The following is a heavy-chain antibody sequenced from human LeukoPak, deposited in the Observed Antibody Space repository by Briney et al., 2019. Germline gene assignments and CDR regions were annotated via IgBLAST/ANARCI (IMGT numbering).Heavy chain of an antibody. CDR3: AKTVGATDGGDY. Sequence: GGSLRLSCAASGFTFSSYAMSWVRQAPGKGLEWVSAISGSGGSTYYADSVKGRFTIPRDNSKNTLYLQMNSLRAEDTAVYYCAKTVGATDGGDYWGQGTLVTVSS. CDR2: ISGSGGST. D-gene: IGHD1-26*01. V-gene: IGHV3-23*01. CDR1: GFTFSSYA. J-gene: IGHJ4*02.